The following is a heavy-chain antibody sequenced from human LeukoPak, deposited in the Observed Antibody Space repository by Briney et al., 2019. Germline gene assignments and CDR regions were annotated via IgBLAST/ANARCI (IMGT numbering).Heavy chain of an antibody. J-gene: IGHJ2*01. CDR3: ARTSYYGSGSWYFDL. CDR2: NNHSGST. V-gene: IGHV4-30-2*01. CDR1: GGSISSGSYS. D-gene: IGHD3-10*01. Sequence: SETLSLTCAVSGGSISSGSYSWSWIRQPLGKGLEWIGENNHSGSTNYNPSLKSRVTISVDMSKNQFSLKLSSVTAADTAVYYCARTSYYGSGSWYFDLWGRGTLVSVSS.